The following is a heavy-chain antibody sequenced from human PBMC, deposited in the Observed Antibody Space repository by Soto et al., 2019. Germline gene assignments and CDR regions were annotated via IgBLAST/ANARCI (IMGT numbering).Heavy chain of an antibody. Sequence: GGPVKVSRKGSGYTFTSYGISWVRQALGQGFEWMGWISVYIGNTNYAQKLQGRVTMTTDTSTSTAYMELRSLRSDDTAVYYCARDAAVGLFDYWGQGTLVTVSS. J-gene: IGHJ4*02. CDR1: GYTFTSYG. D-gene: IGHD1-26*01. V-gene: IGHV1-18*01. CDR2: ISVYIGNT. CDR3: ARDAAVGLFDY.